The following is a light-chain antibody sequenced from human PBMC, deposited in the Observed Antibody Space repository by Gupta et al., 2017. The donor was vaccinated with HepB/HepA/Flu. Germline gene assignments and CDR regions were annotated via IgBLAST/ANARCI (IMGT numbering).Light chain of an antibody. V-gene: IGLV8-61*01. CDR2: STN. J-gene: IGLJ3*02. CDR1: SGSVSTSYY. Sequence: QTVVTQELSISVSPGGPVTLTCGLSSGSVSTSYYPSWYQQTPGQPPRTLIYSTNTRSSGVPDRFSGSILGNKAALTITGAQADDESDYYCVLYMGSGIWVFGGGTKLTAL. CDR3: VLYMGSGIWV.